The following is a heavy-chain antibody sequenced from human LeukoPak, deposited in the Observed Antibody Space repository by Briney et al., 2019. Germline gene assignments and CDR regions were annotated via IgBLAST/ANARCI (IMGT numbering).Heavy chain of an antibody. V-gene: IGHV3-21*06. CDR1: GLNVSDFY. CDR3: ARASELSGIDVVVTPYDAFDI. J-gene: IGHJ3*02. CDR2: ISSSSTYI. D-gene: IGHD2-21*02. Sequence: PGGSLRLSCAASGLNVSDFYMNWVRQAPGKGLEWVASISSSSTYIYYADSVKGRFTISRDNAKNSLHLQMNSLRAEDTAVYYCARASELSGIDVVVTPYDAFDIWGQGTMLTVSS.